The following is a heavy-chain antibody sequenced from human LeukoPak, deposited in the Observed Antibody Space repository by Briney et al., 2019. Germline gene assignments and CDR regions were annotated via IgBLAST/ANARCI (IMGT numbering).Heavy chain of an antibody. D-gene: IGHD4-23*01. Sequence: SETLSLTCTVSGVSISSSNSYWGWIRQPPGKGLEWIGSIYYSGNTYYNASLKSQVSISIDTSKNQFSLNLKSVTAADTAMYYCARIRRQTTVVTLFDYWGQGTLVTVSS. V-gene: IGHV4-39*07. CDR2: IYYSGNT. J-gene: IGHJ4*02. CDR3: ARIRRQTTVVTLFDY. CDR1: GVSISSSNSY.